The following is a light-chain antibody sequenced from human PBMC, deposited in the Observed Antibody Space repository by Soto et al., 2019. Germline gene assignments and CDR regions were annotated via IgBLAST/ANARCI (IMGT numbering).Light chain of an antibody. J-gene: IGKJ1*01. Sequence: IGLTQSPATLSLSPGKRATLSVMASQNISNYLIWYQQKPGQAPRLLIYDVSNRATGIPARFSGSGSGTDFTLTISSLEPEDSAVYYCQQRSNWPRTFGQGTKVDIK. CDR3: QQRSNWPRT. CDR1: QNISNY. CDR2: DVS. V-gene: IGKV3-11*01.